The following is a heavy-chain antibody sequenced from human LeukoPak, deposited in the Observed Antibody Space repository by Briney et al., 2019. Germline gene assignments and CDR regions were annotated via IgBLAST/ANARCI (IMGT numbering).Heavy chain of an antibody. CDR2: IYYSGST. CDR1: GGSISSGSYY. V-gene: IGHV4-39*01. D-gene: IGHD3-3*01. CDR3: ARQVLRFLEWSPNWFDP. J-gene: IGHJ5*02. Sequence: SETLSLTCTVSGGSISSGSYYWGWIRQPPGKGLEWIGSIYYSGSTYYNPSLKSRVTISVDTSKNQFSLKLSSVTAADTAVYYCARQVLRFLEWSPNWFDPWGQGTLVTVSS.